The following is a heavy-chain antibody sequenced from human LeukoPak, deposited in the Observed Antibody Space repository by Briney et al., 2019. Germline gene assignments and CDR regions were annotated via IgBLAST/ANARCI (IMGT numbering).Heavy chain of an antibody. V-gene: IGHV4-30-2*01. CDR2: IYHSGST. J-gene: IGHJ4*02. CDR3: ARGITIFGVVIKYYFDY. CDR1: GGSISSGGYY. D-gene: IGHD3-3*01. Sequence: SETLSLTCTVSGGSISSGGYYWSWIRQPPGKGLEWFGYIYHSGSTYYNPSLKSRVTISVDRSKNQFSLKLSSVTAADTAVYYCARGITIFGVVIKYYFDYWGQGTLVTVSS.